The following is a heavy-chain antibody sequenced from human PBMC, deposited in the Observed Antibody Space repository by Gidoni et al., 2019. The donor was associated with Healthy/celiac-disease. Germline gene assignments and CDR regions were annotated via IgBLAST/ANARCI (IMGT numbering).Heavy chain of an antibody. D-gene: IGHD1-1*01. V-gene: IGHV4-31*03. J-gene: IGHJ4*02. Sequence: QVQLQESGPGLVKPSQTLSLPCTVSGASISSGGYYWSWIRQHPGKGLEWIGYIYDSGSTYYNPSRKSRVTISVDTSKNQFSLKLSSVTAADTAVYYWARARSSRTTYYFDYWGQGTLVTVSS. CDR3: ARARSSRTTYYFDY. CDR1: GASISSGGYY. CDR2: IYDSGST.